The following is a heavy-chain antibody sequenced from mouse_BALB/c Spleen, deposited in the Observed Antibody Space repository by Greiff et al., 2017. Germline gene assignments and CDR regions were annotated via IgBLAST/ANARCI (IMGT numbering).Heavy chain of an antibody. V-gene: IGHV1-66*01. D-gene: IGHD2-4*01. CDR3: ARSGDYDFFDY. Sequence: QVQLKESGPELVKPGASVKISCKASGYSFTSYYIHWVKQRPGQGLEWIGWIFPGSGNTKYNEKFKGKATLTADTSSSTAYMQLSSLTSEDSAVYFCARSGDYDFFDYWGQGTTLTVSA. CDR2: IFPGSGNT. CDR1: GYSFTSYY. J-gene: IGHJ2*01.